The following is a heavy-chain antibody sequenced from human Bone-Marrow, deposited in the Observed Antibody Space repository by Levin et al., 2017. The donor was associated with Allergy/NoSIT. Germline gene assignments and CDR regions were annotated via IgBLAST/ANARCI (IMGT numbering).Heavy chain of an antibody. J-gene: IGHJ4*02. Sequence: LTGGSLRLSCAVSGFTFRSYWMSWVRQAPGKGLEWVANIKQDGSEKSYVDSVKGRFTISRDNAKNSLYLQLNSLRADDTAVYYCARDKRAWGMYFFDYWGQGTLVTVSS. D-gene: IGHD7-27*01. V-gene: IGHV3-7*01. CDR2: IKQDGSEK. CDR1: GFTFRSYW. CDR3: ARDKRAWGMYFFDY.